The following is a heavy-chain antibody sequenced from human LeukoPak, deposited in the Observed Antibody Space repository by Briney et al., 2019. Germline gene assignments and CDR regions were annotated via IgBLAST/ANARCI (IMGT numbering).Heavy chain of an antibody. CDR1: GRSLSSYY. V-gene: IGHV4-59*01. CDR2: IYYSGST. J-gene: IGHJ5*02. Sequence: PSETLSLTCTVFGRSLSSYYWSWIRQPPGKGLEWIGYIYYSGSTNYNPSFKSRVTISVDTSKNQSSLKLSSVTAADTAVYYCATVERTWFDPWGQGTLVTVSS. CDR3: ATVERTWFDP. D-gene: IGHD1-1*01.